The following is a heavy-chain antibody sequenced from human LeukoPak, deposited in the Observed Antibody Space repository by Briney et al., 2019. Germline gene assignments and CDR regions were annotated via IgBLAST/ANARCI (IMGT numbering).Heavy chain of an antibody. V-gene: IGHV4-34*01. Sequence: SETLSLTCAVYGGSFSGYYWSWIRQPPGKGLEWIGEINHSGSTNYNPSLKSRVTISVDTSKNQFSLKLSSVTAADTAVYYCARAYDYGGNMPDYWGQGTLVTVSS. CDR1: GGSFSGYY. CDR2: INHSGST. D-gene: IGHD4-23*01. J-gene: IGHJ4*02. CDR3: ARAYDYGGNMPDY.